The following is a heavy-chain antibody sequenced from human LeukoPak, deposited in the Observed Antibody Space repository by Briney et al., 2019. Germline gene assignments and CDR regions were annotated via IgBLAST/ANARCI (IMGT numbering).Heavy chain of an antibody. J-gene: IGHJ3*02. CDR1: GGTFSSYA. Sequence: SVKVSCKASGGTFSSYAISWVRQAPGQGLEWMGGIIPIFGTANYAQEFQGRVTITADESTSTAYMELSSLRSEDTAVYYCARPSDIVVVPAAVDAFDIWGQGTMVTVSS. D-gene: IGHD2-2*01. CDR2: IIPIFGTA. CDR3: ARPSDIVVVPAAVDAFDI. V-gene: IGHV1-69*13.